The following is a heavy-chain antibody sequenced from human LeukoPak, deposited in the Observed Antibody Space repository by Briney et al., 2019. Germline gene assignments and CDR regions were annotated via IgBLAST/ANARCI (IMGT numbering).Heavy chain of an antibody. D-gene: IGHD2-15*01. CDR3: AKGPWRHSGGSGVILSREYYFDY. Sequence: GGSLRLSCEASGFTFSSYAMSWVRQAPGKGLEWVSGIIDSGDITYYANSVKGRFTISRDNSKNTLYLQMNSLRAEDTAVYYCAKGPWRHSGGSGVILSREYYFDYWGQGTLVTVSS. V-gene: IGHV3-23*01. CDR2: IIDSGDIT. CDR1: GFTFSSYA. J-gene: IGHJ4*02.